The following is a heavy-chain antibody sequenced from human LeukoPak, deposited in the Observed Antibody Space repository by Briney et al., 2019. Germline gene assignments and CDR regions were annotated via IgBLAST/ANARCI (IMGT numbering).Heavy chain of an antibody. CDR2: IYSGGST. D-gene: IGHD3-10*01. J-gene: IGHJ4*02. CDR1: GFTVSSNY. Sequence: GGSLRLSCAASGFTVSSNYMSWVRQAPGKGLEWVSIIYSGGSTFYADSVKGRFTISRDNSKNTLYMQMNSLRAEDTAVYYCASLGYGSGSYYSDYWGQGTLVTVSS. V-gene: IGHV3-53*05. CDR3: ASLGYGSGSYYSDY.